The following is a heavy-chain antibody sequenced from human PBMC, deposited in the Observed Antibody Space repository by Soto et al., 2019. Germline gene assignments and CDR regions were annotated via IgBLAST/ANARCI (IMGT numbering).Heavy chain of an antibody. D-gene: IGHD2-15*01. CDR1: GFSLSTSSGVG. V-gene: IGHV2-5*02. Sequence: QITLKESGPTLVKPTQTLTLTCTFSGFSLSTSSGVGVGWIRQPPGKALEWLAFIYWDDEKRYSPSLKSRLTHPKDPHKNQVVLIVTNMDPVDTAPYYCEHILVIGGYSEGFDYWGQGALVTVSS. CDR3: EHILVIGGYSEGFDY. J-gene: IGHJ4*02. CDR2: IYWDDEK.